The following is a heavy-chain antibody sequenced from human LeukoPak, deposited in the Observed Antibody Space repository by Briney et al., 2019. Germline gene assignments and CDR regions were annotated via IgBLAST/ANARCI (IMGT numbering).Heavy chain of an antibody. D-gene: IGHD3-10*01. V-gene: IGHV3-9*01. J-gene: IGHJ4*02. CDR2: ISWNSGSI. Sequence: GGSLRLSCAASGFTFDDYAMHWVRQAPGKGLEWVSGISWNSGSIGYADSVKGRFTISRDNAKNSLYLQMNSLRAEDTALYYCAKAYGSGSYYPYYFDYWGQGTLVTVSS. CDR1: GFTFDDYA. CDR3: AKAYGSGSYYPYYFDY.